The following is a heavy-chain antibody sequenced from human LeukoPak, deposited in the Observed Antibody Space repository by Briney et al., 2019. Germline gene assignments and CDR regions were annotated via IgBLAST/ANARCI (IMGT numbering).Heavy chain of an antibody. D-gene: IGHD2-15*01. J-gene: IGHJ4*02. Sequence: PGGSLRLSCAASGFTISSYSMSWVRQAPGKGLEWVSVISGSGYSTYYVDSVKGRFTISRDDSKNTLYMQMNSLRAEDTAVYYCARGGYPQFSDYWGQGTLATVSS. CDR3: ARGGYPQFSDY. CDR2: ISGSGYST. CDR1: GFTISSYS. V-gene: IGHV3-23*01.